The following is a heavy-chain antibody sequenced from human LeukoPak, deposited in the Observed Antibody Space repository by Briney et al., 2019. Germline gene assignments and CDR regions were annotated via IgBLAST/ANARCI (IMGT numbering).Heavy chain of an antibody. Sequence: GGSLRLSCAASGFTFSSYWMHWVRQVPGKGLVWVARINHVGSSITYADSVKGRFTISRDNAKNTLYLQMDSLRAEDTGVYYCARSNQADDYWGQGTLVTVSS. CDR2: INHVGSSI. CDR3: ARSNQADDY. CDR1: GFTFSSYW. V-gene: IGHV3-74*01. D-gene: IGHD1-14*01. J-gene: IGHJ4*02.